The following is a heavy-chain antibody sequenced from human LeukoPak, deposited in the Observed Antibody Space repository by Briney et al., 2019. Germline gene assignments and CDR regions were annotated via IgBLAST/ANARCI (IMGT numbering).Heavy chain of an antibody. CDR2: INWNGGST. D-gene: IGHD1-26*01. Sequence: GRSLRLSCAASGFTFDDYGMSWVRQAPGHGLKWVSGINWNGGSTGYADSVKGRFTISRDNAKNSLYLQMNSLRAEDTALYYCASGGIYYGAAFDFWGQGTLVIVSS. V-gene: IGHV3-20*04. J-gene: IGHJ4*02. CDR1: GFTFDDYG. CDR3: ASGGIYYGAAFDF.